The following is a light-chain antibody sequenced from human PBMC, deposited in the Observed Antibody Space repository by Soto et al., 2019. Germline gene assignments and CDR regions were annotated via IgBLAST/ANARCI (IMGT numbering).Light chain of an antibody. Sequence: QSVPTQPPSVSGAPGRRVTISCTGSSSNIGAGYDVHWYQQLPGTAPKLLIYGNSNRPSGVPDRFSGSKSGTSASLAITGLQAEDEADYYCQSYDSSLSGSYVFGTGTKVTVL. CDR2: GNS. J-gene: IGLJ1*01. CDR1: SSNIGAGYD. V-gene: IGLV1-40*01. CDR3: QSYDSSLSGSYV.